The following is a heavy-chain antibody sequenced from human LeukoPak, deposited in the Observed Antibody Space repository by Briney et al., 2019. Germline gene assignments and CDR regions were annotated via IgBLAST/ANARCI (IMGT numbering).Heavy chain of an antibody. Sequence: GGSLRLSCTASGFTFSSYSMNWVRQAPGKGLEWVSSLSSSSSYIYYADSVKGRFTISRDNAKNSLYLQMNSLGAEDTAVYYCATDRGYYESGWGQGTLVTVSS. D-gene: IGHD3-3*01. V-gene: IGHV3-21*01. CDR2: LSSSSSYI. J-gene: IGHJ4*02. CDR3: ATDRGYYESG. CDR1: GFTFSSYS.